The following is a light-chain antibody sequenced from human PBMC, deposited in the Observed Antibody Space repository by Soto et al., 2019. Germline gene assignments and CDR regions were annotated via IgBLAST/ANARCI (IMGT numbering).Light chain of an antibody. CDR1: QDIRKY. V-gene: IGKV1-33*01. CDR2: GAS. CDR3: QHYDNLPPFT. Sequence: DIQMTQSPSSLSASVGDRVTITCQASQDIRKYLNWYQQKAGRAPKLLIYGASNLETGVPSRFSGSGYGTDFTVTISSLQPEDIATYYCQHYDNLPPFTFGPGTKVAIK. J-gene: IGKJ3*01.